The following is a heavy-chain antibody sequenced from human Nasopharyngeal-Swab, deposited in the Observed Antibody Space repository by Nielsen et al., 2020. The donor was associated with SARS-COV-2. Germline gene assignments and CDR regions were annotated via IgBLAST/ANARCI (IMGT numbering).Heavy chain of an antibody. J-gene: IGHJ4*02. CDR2: IDPSDSYT. CDR3: ARHVQDSSGWYDY. V-gene: IGHV5-10-1*01. CDR1: GYSFTSYW. D-gene: IGHD6-19*01. Sequence: GESLKISCKGSGYSFTSYWISWVRQMPGKGLEWMGRIDPSDSYTNYSPSFQGHVTISADKSISTAYLQWGSLKASDTAMYYCARHVQDSSGWYDYWGQGTLVTVSS.